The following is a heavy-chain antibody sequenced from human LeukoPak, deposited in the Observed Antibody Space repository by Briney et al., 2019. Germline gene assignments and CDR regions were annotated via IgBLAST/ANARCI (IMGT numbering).Heavy chain of an antibody. CDR1: GGTFSSYA. CDR2: IIPILGIA. V-gene: IGHV1-69*10. D-gene: IGHD3-22*01. J-gene: IGHJ6*02. CDR3: ARDLPIYDSSGYYYYYYYGMDV. Sequence: SVTVSCTASGGTFSSYAISWVRQAPGQGLEWMGRIIPILGIANYAQKFQGRVTITADKSTSTAYMELSRLRSDDTAVYYCARDLPIYDSSGYYYYYYYGMDVWGQGTTVTVSS.